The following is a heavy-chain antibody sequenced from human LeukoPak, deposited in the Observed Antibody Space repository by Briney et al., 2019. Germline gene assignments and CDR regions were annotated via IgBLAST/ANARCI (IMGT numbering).Heavy chain of an antibody. D-gene: IGHD6-19*01. CDR2: IIPIFGTA. Sequence: GASVKVSCKASGGTFSSYAISWVRQAPGQGLEWMGRIIPIFGTANYAQKFQGRVTITTDESTSTAYMELSSLRSEDTAAYYCAREAVAGTFNYWGQGTLVTVSS. CDR3: AREAVAGTFNY. CDR1: GGTFSSYA. V-gene: IGHV1-69*05. J-gene: IGHJ4*02.